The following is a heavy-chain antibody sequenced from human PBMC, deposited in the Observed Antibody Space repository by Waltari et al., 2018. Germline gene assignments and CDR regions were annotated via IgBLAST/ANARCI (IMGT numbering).Heavy chain of an antibody. CDR3: ARAADGYPGD. CDR1: GGSISSGGYY. J-gene: IGHJ4*02. D-gene: IGHD5-12*01. CDR2: IYYSGST. Sequence: QVQLQESGPGLVKPSQTLSLTCTVSGGSISSGGYYWSWIRQHPGKGLEWIGYIYYSGSTSYNPARESRVTISVDTSKYQFSLKLSSGTAADTAVYYCARAADGYPGDWGQGTLVTVSS. V-gene: IGHV4-31*03.